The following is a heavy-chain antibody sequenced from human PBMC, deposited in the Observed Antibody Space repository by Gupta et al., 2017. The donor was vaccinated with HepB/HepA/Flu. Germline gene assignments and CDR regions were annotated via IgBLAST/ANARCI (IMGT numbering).Heavy chain of an antibody. Sequence: QVQLQQWGAGLLKPSETLSLTCAVYGGSFSGYYCIWLRQPPGKGLEWIGEINHSGSTNYNPSLKSRVTISVDTSKNQFSLKLSSVTAADTAVYYCARGLYSSGWSHYYFDYWGQGTLVTVSS. J-gene: IGHJ4*02. CDR3: ARGLYSSGWSHYYFDY. CDR2: INHSGST. CDR1: GGSFSGYY. V-gene: IGHV4-34*01. D-gene: IGHD6-19*01.